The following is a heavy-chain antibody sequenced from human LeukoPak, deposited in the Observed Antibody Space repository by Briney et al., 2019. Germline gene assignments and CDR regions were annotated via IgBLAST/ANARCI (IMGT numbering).Heavy chain of an antibody. V-gene: IGHV4-34*01. J-gene: IGHJ2*01. D-gene: IGHD1-14*01. Sequence: SETLSLTCAVYGGSFSGYNWNWIRQPPGKGLEWIGEITYSGATNYNPALKSRVTISVDTSKNQFSLKVISVTDADTAVYCCARGTPKHHSGGRGPLVILPS. CDR2: ITYSGAT. CDR1: GGSFSGYN. CDR3: ARGTPKHHS.